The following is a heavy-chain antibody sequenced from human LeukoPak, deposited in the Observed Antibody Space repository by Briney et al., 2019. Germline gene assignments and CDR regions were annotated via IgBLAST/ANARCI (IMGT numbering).Heavy chain of an antibody. V-gene: IGHV3-21*01. Sequence: GGSLRLSCAASGFTLSSYSMNWVRQAPGKGLEWVSSISSSSSYIYYADSVKGRFTISRDNAKNSLYLQMNSLRAEDTAVYYCARDWGYYYYYGMDVWGQGTTVTVSS. CDR1: GFTLSSYS. J-gene: IGHJ6*02. CDR3: ARDWGYYYYYGMDV. CDR2: ISSSSSYI. D-gene: IGHD3-16*01.